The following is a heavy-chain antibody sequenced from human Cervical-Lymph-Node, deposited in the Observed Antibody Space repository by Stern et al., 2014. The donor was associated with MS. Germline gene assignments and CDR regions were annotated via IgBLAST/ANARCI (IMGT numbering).Heavy chain of an antibody. CDR2: IMPIVSNI. Sequence: VQLVQSGAEVKKPGSSVKVSCQASGGTFISYPINWVRQAPGQGLEWLAGIMPIVSNINYADKFQGRVTITADDSTTTIYMELRSLKSEDTAVYYCARHLGSHESGWFDPWGQGTLVTVSS. J-gene: IGHJ5*02. D-gene: IGHD1-26*01. V-gene: IGHV1-69*01. CDR1: GGTFISYP. CDR3: ARHLGSHESGWFDP.